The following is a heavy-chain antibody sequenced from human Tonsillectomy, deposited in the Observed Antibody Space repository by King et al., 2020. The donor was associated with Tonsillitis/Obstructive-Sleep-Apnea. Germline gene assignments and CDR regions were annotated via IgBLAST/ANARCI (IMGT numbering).Heavy chain of an antibody. J-gene: IGHJ6*03. V-gene: IGHV3-9*01. Sequence: QLVQSGGGLVQPGRSLRLSCAASGFIFEDYAMHWVRQAPGKGLEWVSGISWNRGSIGYADSVKGRFTISRDNAKNSLFLQMNSLRVEDTALYYCAKGNYYYYYMDVWGQGTTVTVSS. CDR1: GFIFEDYA. CDR2: ISWNRGSI. CDR3: AKGNYYYYYMDV.